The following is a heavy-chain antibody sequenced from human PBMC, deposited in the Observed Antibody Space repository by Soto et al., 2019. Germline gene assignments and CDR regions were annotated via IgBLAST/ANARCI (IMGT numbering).Heavy chain of an antibody. CDR1: GFSLSTSGMR. J-gene: IGHJ3*02. CDR2: IDWDDDK. D-gene: IGHD4-17*01. Sequence: SGPTLVNPTQTLTLTRTFSGFSLSTSGMRVSWIRQPPGKALEWLARIDWDDDKFYSTSLKTRLTISKDTSKNQVVLTMTNMDPVDTATYYCARNGATVVNAFDIWGQRTMVTVSS. V-gene: IGHV2-70*04. CDR3: ARNGATVVNAFDI.